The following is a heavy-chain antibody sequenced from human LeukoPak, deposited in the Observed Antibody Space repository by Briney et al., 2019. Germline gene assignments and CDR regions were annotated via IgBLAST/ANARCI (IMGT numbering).Heavy chain of an antibody. CDR2: INHSGST. CDR1: GGSFSGYY. V-gene: IGHV4-34*01. D-gene: IGHD5-18*01. CDR3: AREGTAMAPDFDY. Sequence: SETLSLTCAVYGGSFSGYYWSWIRQPPGKGLEWIGEINHSGSTNYNPSLKSRVTISVDTSKNQFSLKLSSVTAADTAVYYCAREGTAMAPDFDYWGQGTLVTVSS. J-gene: IGHJ4*02.